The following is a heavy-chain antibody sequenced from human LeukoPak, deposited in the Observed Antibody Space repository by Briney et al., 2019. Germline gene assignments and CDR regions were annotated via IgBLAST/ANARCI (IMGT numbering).Heavy chain of an antibody. Sequence: SETLSLTCAVYSASGSFSGYYWSWIRQPPGKGLEWIGYIYYSGSTNYNPSLKSRVTISVDTSKNQFSLKLSSVTAADTAVYYCARDVRGANDYWGQGTLVTVSS. V-gene: IGHV4-59*01. CDR1: SASGSFSGYY. CDR3: ARDVRGANDY. CDR2: IYYSGST. J-gene: IGHJ4*02. D-gene: IGHD3-10*01.